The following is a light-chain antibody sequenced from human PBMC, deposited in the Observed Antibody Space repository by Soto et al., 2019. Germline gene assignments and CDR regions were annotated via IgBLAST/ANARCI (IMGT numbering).Light chain of an antibody. CDR2: AAS. CDR3: QQSYSTPPT. CDR1: QSISSY. J-gene: IGKJ4*01. V-gene: IGKV1-39*01. Sequence: DIQMTQAPSSLSASVGDRVTITGRASQSISSYLNWYQQKPGKAPKLLIYAASSLQSGVPSRFSGSGSGTDFTLTISSLQPEDFATYYCQQSYSTPPTFGGGTKVDIK.